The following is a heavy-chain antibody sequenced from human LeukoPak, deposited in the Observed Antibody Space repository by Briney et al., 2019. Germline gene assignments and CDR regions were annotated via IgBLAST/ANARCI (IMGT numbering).Heavy chain of an antibody. D-gene: IGHD6-6*01. Sequence: SETLSLTCTVSGDSISSSGYYWGWIRQSPAKGLEWIGSIYHSGSTYYNPSLKSRVTISVDSSKNQFSLWLSSVTAADTAVYYCARVGSIAARPQYFDYWGQGTLVTVSS. V-gene: IGHV4-39*07. CDR3: ARVGSIAARPQYFDY. CDR2: IYHSGST. CDR1: GDSISSSGYY. J-gene: IGHJ4*02.